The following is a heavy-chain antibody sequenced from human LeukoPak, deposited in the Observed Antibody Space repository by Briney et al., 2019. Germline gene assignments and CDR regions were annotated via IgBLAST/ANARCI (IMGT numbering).Heavy chain of an antibody. Sequence: GGSLRLSCEASVFTFNTCAMTWVRPAPGRGLEWVANIKNDGSERYYVDSVRGRVTISRDNTKNSVYLQMNSLRVEDTAVYFCARHNYYQFDYWGQGTLVTASS. CDR3: ARHNYYQFDY. D-gene: IGHD1-1*01. J-gene: IGHJ4*02. V-gene: IGHV3-7*01. CDR1: VFTFNTCA. CDR2: IKNDGSER.